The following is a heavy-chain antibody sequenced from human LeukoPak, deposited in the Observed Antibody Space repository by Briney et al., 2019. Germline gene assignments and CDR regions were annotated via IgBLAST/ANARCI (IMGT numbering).Heavy chain of an antibody. V-gene: IGHV4-59*01. CDR3: ARGDYPDFYGMDV. CDR2: IYYSGST. D-gene: IGHD4-11*01. Sequence: SETLSLTCTVSGGSISSYYWSWIRQPPGKGLEWIGYIYYSGSTNYNPSLKSRVTISVDTSKNQFSLKLSSVTAADTAVYYCARGDYPDFYGMDVWGQGTTVTVSS. J-gene: IGHJ6*02. CDR1: GGSISSYY.